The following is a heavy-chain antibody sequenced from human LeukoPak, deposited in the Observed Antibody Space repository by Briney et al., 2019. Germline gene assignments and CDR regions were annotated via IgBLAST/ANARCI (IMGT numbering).Heavy chain of an antibody. J-gene: IGHJ6*02. D-gene: IGHD3-3*01. CDR3: ARSGYYSYGMDV. V-gene: IGHV4-59*12. CDR1: GGSISSYY. Sequence: SETLSLTCTVSGGSISSYYWSWIRQPPGKGLEWIGYIYYSGSTNYNPSLKSRVTISVDRSKNQFSLKLSSVTAADTAVYYCARSGYYSYGMDVWGQGTTVTVSS. CDR2: IYYSGST.